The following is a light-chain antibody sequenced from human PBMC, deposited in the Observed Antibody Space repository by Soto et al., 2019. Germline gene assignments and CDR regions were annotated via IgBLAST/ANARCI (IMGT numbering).Light chain of an antibody. CDR1: QSVSSSY. CDR2: GAS. CDR3: QQYGSSWIT. Sequence: EIVLTQSPGTLSLSPGERATLSCRASQSVSSSYLAWYQQKPGQAPRLLIYGASSRATGIPDRFSGSGSGKSFTLTLSKLEPEGFAVYYCQQYGSSWITFGQGTRLEIK. J-gene: IGKJ5*01. V-gene: IGKV3-20*01.